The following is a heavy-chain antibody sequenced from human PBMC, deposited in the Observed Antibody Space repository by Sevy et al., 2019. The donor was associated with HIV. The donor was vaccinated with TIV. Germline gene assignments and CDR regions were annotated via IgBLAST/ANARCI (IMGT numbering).Heavy chain of an antibody. Sequence: GGSLRLSCTASEFTFGDYAMSWFRQAPGKGLEWVGFIRSKAYGGTTEYAASVKGRFTISRDDSKSIAYLQMNSLKTEDTAVYYCTRDVDSPVQLERRFDYWGQGTLVTVSS. CDR2: IRSKAYGGTT. J-gene: IGHJ4*02. CDR3: TRDVDSPVQLERRFDY. D-gene: IGHD1-1*01. CDR1: EFTFGDYA. V-gene: IGHV3-49*03.